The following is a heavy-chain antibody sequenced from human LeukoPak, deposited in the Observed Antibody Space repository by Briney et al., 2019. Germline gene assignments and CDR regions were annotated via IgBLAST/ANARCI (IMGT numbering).Heavy chain of an antibody. Sequence: GGSLRLSCAASGFSFSGYTMNWVRQAPGKGLEWVSYISSTSSTIYYADSVKGRFTISRDNAKNSLYLQMNSLRAEDTAVYYCARGYCSGGSCYLFDYWGQGTLVTVSS. CDR1: GFSFSGYT. CDR2: ISSTSSTI. CDR3: ARGYCSGGSCYLFDY. D-gene: IGHD2-15*01. V-gene: IGHV3-48*04. J-gene: IGHJ4*02.